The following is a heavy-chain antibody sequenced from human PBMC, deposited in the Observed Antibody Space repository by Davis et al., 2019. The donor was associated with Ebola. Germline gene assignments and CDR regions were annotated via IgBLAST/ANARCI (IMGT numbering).Heavy chain of an antibody. Sequence: MPSETLSLTCAVYGGSFSGYYWSWIRQPPGKGLEWIGEINHSGSTNYNPSLKSRVTISVDTSKNQFSLKLTSMTAADTAVYFCTRGRGRGFDYWGQGTLVTVSS. CDR1: GGSFSGYY. CDR3: TRGRGRGFDY. J-gene: IGHJ4*02. V-gene: IGHV4-34*01. CDR2: INHSGST. D-gene: IGHD3-10*01.